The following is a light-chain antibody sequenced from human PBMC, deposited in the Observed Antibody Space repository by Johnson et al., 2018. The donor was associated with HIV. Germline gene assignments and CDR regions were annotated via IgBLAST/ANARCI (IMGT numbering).Light chain of an antibody. CDR1: SSNIGNNY. Sequence: QSVLTQPPSVSAAPGQKVTISCSGSSSNIGNNYVSWFQHLPGTAPKLLIYDNNKRPSGIPDRFSGSKSGTSATLGITGLQTGDEADYYCGTWESRRRTGFVGTGTKVTLL. CDR3: GTWESRRRTGF. CDR2: DNN. J-gene: IGLJ1*01. V-gene: IGLV1-51*01.